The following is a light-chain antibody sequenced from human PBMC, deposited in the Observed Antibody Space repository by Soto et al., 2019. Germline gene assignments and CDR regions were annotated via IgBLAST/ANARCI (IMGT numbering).Light chain of an antibody. CDR1: QSISSW. V-gene: IGKV1-5*01. Sequence: MTQSPSTLSASVGDRVTITCRASQSISSWLAWYQQKPGKAPKLLIYDASSLESGVPSRFSGSGSGTEFTLTISSLQPDDFATYYCQQYNSYPLTFGQGTKVDIK. J-gene: IGKJ1*01. CDR3: QQYNSYPLT. CDR2: DAS.